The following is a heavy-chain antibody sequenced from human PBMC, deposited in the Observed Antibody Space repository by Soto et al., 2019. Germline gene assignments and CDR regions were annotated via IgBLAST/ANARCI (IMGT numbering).Heavy chain of an antibody. CDR2: ISYDGSNI. V-gene: IGHV3-30*03. CDR1: GFIFNSYG. J-gene: IGHJ4*02. CDR3: ARGVRGVATIAIDFYLDY. Sequence: QVQLVESGGGVVQPGRSLRLSCAASGFIFNSYGMHWIRQAPGKGLEWVAVISYDGSNIFYADSVKGRFTISRDNSNNTLYLQMNSLRGDDTAVYYCARGVRGVATIAIDFYLDYWGQGTLVTTSS. D-gene: IGHD5-12*01.